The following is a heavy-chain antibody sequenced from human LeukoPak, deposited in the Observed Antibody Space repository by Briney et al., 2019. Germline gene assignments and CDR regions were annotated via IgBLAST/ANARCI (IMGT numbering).Heavy chain of an antibody. Sequence: SQTLSLTCTVSGGSISSGSYYWSWIRQPAGKGLEWIGRIYTSGSTNYNPSLKSRVTISVDTSKNQFSLKLSSVTAAGTDVYYCARDYGYSYGFYYYYMDVWGKGTTVTVSS. D-gene: IGHD5-18*01. CDR1: GGSISSGSYY. V-gene: IGHV4-61*02. CDR2: IYTSGST. CDR3: ARDYGYSYGFYYYYMDV. J-gene: IGHJ6*03.